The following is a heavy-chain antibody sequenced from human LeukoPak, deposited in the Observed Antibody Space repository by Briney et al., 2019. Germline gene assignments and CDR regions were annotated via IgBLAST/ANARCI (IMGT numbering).Heavy chain of an antibody. CDR1: GFTFSSYA. D-gene: IGHD4-17*01. CDR3: AKDLYGDYGMDV. V-gene: IGHV3-23*01. Sequence: GGSLRLSCAASGFTFSSYAMSWVRQAPGKGLEWVSAISGSGGSTYYADSVKGRFTISRDNSKNTPYLQMNSLRAEDTAVYYCAKDLYGDYGMDVWGQGTTVTVSS. J-gene: IGHJ6*02. CDR2: ISGSGGST.